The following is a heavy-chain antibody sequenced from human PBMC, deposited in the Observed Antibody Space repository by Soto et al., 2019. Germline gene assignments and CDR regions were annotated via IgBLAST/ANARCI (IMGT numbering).Heavy chain of an antibody. CDR1: GGSFSGYY. CDR3: ATSVRMIVVLPGRVNS. D-gene: IGHD3-22*01. Sequence: SETLSLTRAVYGGSFSGYYWSWIRQPPGKGLEWIGEITHSGSTNYNPSLKSRVTISVDTSNNQFSLTLSSVTAADTAVYYCATSVRMIVVLPGRVNSWGPGTLVTVSS. CDR2: ITHSGST. J-gene: IGHJ4*02. V-gene: IGHV4-34*01.